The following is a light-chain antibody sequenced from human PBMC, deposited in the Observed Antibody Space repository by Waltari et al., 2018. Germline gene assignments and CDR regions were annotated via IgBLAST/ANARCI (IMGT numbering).Light chain of an antibody. CDR3: QAWDSNTAWV. Sequence: SYELTQSPSVSVSPGQKASITCSGAKLETKYSFWYQVKPGQSPVLVIYQDTTRPPGIPERFSGSNSGNTATLTVSGTQAMDEADYFCQAWDSNTAWVFGGGTKLTVL. V-gene: IGLV3-1*01. CDR2: QDT. J-gene: IGLJ3*02. CDR1: KLETKY.